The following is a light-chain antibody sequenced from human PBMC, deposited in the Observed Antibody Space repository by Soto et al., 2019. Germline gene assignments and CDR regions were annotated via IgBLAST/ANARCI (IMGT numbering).Light chain of an antibody. V-gene: IGLV1-47*01. J-gene: IGLJ2*01. CDR2: RNN. Sequence: QSVLTQPRSASGTPGQRVTISSSGSSSNIGSNYVYWYQQLPGTAPKLLIYRNNQRPSGVPDRFSGSKSGTSASLAISGLRSEDEADYYCAAWDDSLSVVFGGGTKLTVL. CDR1: SSNIGSNY. CDR3: AAWDDSLSVV.